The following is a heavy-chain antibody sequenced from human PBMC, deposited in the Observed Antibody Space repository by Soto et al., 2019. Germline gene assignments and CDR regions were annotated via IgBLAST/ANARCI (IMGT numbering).Heavy chain of an antibody. J-gene: IGHJ6*02. V-gene: IGHV1-46*01. CDR3: ARNGDYVYYYDGMDV. Sequence: QVQLVQSGAEVKKPGASVKVSCKASGYTFTSYYMHWVRQAPGQGLEWMGIINPSGGSTSYAQKFQGRVTMTRDTSTSTVYMELSSPRSEDTAVYYCARNGDYVYYYDGMDVWGQGTTVTVSS. D-gene: IGHD4-17*01. CDR1: GYTFTSYY. CDR2: INPSGGST.